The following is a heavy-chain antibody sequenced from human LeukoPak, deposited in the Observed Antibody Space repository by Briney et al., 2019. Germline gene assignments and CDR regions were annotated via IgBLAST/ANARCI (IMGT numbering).Heavy chain of an antibody. Sequence: SETLSLTCTVSGGSISSGSYYWSWIRQPAGKGLEWIGRIYSSGSTNYNPSLKSRVTISLDTSKNQFSLKLSSVTAADTAVYYCARDRGPAAAIFDYWGQGTLVTVSS. V-gene: IGHV4-61*02. CDR1: GGSISSGSYY. D-gene: IGHD2-2*01. CDR2: IYSSGST. J-gene: IGHJ4*02. CDR3: ARDRGPAAAIFDY.